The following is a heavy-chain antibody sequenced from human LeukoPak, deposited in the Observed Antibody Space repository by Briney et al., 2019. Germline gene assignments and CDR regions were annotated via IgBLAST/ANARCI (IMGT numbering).Heavy chain of an antibody. Sequence: LSLTCTVSGGSISSSSYYWGWIRQHPGKGLEWIGYIYYSGSTYYNPSLKSRVTISVDTSKNQFSLKLSSVTAADTAVYYCARVTMIVVVNWFDPWGQGTLVTVSS. CDR2: IYYSGST. CDR1: GGSISSSSYY. V-gene: IGHV4-31*03. D-gene: IGHD3-22*01. J-gene: IGHJ5*02. CDR3: ARVTMIVVVNWFDP.